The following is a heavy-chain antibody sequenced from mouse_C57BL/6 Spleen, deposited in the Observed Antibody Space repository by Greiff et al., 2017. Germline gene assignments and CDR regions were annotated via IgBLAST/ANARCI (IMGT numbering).Heavy chain of an antibody. J-gene: IGHJ3*01. Sequence: QVQLQQPGAELVRPGSSVKLSCKASGYTFTSYWMHWVKQRPIQGLEWIGNIDPSDSETHYNQKFKDKATLTVDKSSSTAYMQLSSLTSEDSAVXVCARSSYSNYGVAYWGQGTLVTVSA. D-gene: IGHD2-5*01. V-gene: IGHV1-52*01. CDR3: ARSSYSNYGVAY. CDR2: IDPSDSET. CDR1: GYTFTSYW.